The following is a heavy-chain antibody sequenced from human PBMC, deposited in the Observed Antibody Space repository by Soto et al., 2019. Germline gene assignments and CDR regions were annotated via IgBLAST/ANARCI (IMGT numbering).Heavy chain of an antibody. D-gene: IGHD4-17*01. Sequence: SETLSLTCTVSGGSISSGGYYWSWIRQHPGKGLEWIGYIYYSGSTYYNPSLKSRVTISVDTSKNQFSLKLSSVTAADTAVYYCARDSSDYAITSSAFDIWGQGTMVSVSS. CDR1: GGSISSGGYY. CDR3: ARDSSDYAITSSAFDI. CDR2: IYYSGST. J-gene: IGHJ3*02. V-gene: IGHV4-31*03.